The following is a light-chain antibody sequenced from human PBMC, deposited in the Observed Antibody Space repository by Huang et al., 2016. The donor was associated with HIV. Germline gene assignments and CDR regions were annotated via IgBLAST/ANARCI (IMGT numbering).Light chain of an antibody. J-gene: IGKJ3*01. CDR3: QQNNNWPPLFT. CDR2: GAS. CDR1: QSVSSN. V-gene: IGKV3-15*01. Sequence: EIVMTQSPATLSVSPGERATLSCRASQSVSSNLAWYQQNPGQAPRLLIYGASTRATGIPARVSGSGSGTEFTLTISSLQSEDFAVYYCQQNNNWPPLFTFGPGTKVDIK.